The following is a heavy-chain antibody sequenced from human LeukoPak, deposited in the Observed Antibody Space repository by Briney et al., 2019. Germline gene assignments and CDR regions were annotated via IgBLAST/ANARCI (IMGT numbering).Heavy chain of an antibody. CDR2: ITPNADRT. D-gene: IGHD3-22*01. CDR1: GFTFGSYG. CDR3: AIMHGYYDGSGYWVQ. V-gene: IGHV3-23*01. Sequence: GGSLRLPCAASGFTFGSYGMSWVRQAPGKGLEWVSFITPNADRTSYADSVEGRFTISRDNPRNMLYMQMNSLRDEDTALYYCAIMHGYYDGSGYWVQWGQGTLVTVSS. J-gene: IGHJ1*01.